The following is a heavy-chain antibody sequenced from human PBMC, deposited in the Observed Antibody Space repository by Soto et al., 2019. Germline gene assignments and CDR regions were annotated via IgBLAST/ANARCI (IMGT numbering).Heavy chain of an antibody. Sequence: SETMEITSTVSGVTIRSAAYYWSWQRQHPGKWLEWIGRIYCSGSTDYNPSLKSRVTISVDTSKNQFSLKLSSVTAADTAVYYCARQRITIFGVVMDIDYWGQGTLVTVFS. J-gene: IGHJ4*02. V-gene: IGHV4-39*01. CDR2: IYCSGST. CDR1: GVTIRSAAYY. D-gene: IGHD3-3*01. CDR3: ARQRITIFGVVMDIDY.